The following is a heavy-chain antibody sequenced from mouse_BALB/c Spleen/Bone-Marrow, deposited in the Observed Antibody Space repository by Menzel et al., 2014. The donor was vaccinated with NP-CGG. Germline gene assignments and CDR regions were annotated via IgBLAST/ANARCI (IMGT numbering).Heavy chain of an antibody. J-gene: IGHJ3*01. V-gene: IGHV1S56*01. Sequence: VQGVESGPELVKPGALVKISCKASGYTFTSYDINWVKQRPGQGLEWIGWIYPGDGSTKYNEKFKGKATLTADKSSSTAHMQLSSLTSENSAVYFCARSGDSSGYGFAYWGQGTLVTVSA. CDR2: IYPGDGST. D-gene: IGHD3-2*01. CDR1: GYTFTSYD. CDR3: ARSGDSSGYGFAY.